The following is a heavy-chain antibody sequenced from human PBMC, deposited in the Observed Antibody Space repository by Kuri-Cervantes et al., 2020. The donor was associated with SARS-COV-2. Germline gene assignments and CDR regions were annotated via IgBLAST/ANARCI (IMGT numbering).Heavy chain of an antibody. Sequence: ESLKISCTVSGGSISSYYWSWIRQPAGKGLEWIGRIYTSGSTNYNPSLKSRVTISVDTSKNQFSLKLSSVTAADTAVYYCARDNCSGGSCYGYYYMDVWGKGTTVTVSS. CDR2: IYTSGST. V-gene: IGHV4-4*07. J-gene: IGHJ6*03. D-gene: IGHD2-15*01. CDR3: ARDNCSGGSCYGYYYMDV. CDR1: GGSISSYY.